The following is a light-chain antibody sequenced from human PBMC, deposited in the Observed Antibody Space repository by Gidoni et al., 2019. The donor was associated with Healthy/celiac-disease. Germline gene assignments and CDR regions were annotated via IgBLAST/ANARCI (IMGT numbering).Light chain of an antibody. V-gene: IGKV1-39*01. CDR1: QSIRSY. J-gene: IGKJ4*01. Sequence: DIQMTQSPSSLSASVGDRVTITCRASQSIRSYLNWYQQKPGKAPKLLIYAASSLQSGVPSRFSGSGSGTDFTLTIISLQPEDFATYYCQQGDSTPPTFGGGTKVEIK. CDR2: AAS. CDR3: QQGDSTPPT.